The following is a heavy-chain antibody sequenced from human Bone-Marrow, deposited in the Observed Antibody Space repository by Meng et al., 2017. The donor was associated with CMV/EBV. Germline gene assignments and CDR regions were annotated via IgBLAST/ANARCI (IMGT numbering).Heavy chain of an antibody. CDR1: GFTFSSYS. D-gene: IGHD2-2*02. CDR2: ISSSSSYI. Sequence: GESLKISCAASGFTFSSYSMNWVRQAPGKGLEWVSSISSSSSYIYYADSVKGRFTISRDNAKNSLYLQMNSLRAEDTAVYYCASLVVVPAAIPYYYGMDVWGQGTTFTVSS. J-gene: IGHJ6*02. CDR3: ASLVVVPAAIPYYYGMDV. V-gene: IGHV3-21*01.